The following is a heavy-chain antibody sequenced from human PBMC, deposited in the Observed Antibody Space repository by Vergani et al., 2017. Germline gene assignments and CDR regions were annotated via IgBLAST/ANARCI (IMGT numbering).Heavy chain of an antibody. CDR3: ARSPGGAYYYYYYGMDV. J-gene: IGHJ6*02. CDR1: GGSISSGGYY. V-gene: IGHV4-31*03. Sequence: QVQLQESGPGLVKPSQTLSLTCTVSGGSISSGGYYWSWIRQPPGKGREWIGYIYYSGSTYYHPSLKSRVTISVDTSKNKFSLKLSSVTAADTAVYYCARSPGGAYYYYYYGMDVWGQGTTVTVSS. CDR2: IYYSGST. D-gene: IGHD4-17*01.